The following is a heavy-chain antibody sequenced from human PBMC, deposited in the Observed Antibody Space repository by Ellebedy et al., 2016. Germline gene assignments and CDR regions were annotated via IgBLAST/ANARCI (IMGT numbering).Heavy chain of an antibody. CDR1: GGSISSGGYY. CDR3: ARSGFVSSGYYTPFDY. Sequence: SETLSLTXTVSGGSISSGGYYWSWIRQHPGKGLEWIGYIYYSGSTYYNPSLKSRVTISVDTSKNQFSLKLSSVTAADTAVYYCARSGFVSSGYYTPFDYWGQGTLVTVSS. D-gene: IGHD3-22*01. CDR2: IYYSGST. J-gene: IGHJ4*02. V-gene: IGHV4-31*03.